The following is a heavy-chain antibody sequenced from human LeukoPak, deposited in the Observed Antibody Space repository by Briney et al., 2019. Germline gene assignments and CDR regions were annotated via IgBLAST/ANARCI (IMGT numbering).Heavy chain of an antibody. D-gene: IGHD3-10*02. Sequence: PGGSLRLSCAASGFTFSSYEMNWVRKAPGKGQGRVSYISSSGSTIYYADSVKGRFTISRDNAKNSLYLQMNSLRAEDTAVYYCAELGITMIGGVWGKGTTVTISS. J-gene: IGHJ6*04. CDR1: GFTFSSYE. CDR3: AELGITMIGGV. CDR2: ISSSGSTI. V-gene: IGHV3-48*03.